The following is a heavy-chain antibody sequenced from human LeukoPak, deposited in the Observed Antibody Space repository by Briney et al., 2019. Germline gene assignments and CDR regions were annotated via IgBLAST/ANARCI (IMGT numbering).Heavy chain of an antibody. CDR2: MNTNSDKP. D-gene: IGHD3-3*01. Sequence: GASVNVSCKPSGYTFTSYDLNWVGQSTAQERKWMGWMNTNSDKPGYAQKFQGRVTMTRNNSISTAYMELGSVRSEDTGVYYCARGGPLNRGITPMDVWGKGTTVTVSS. CDR3: ARGGPLNRGITPMDV. J-gene: IGHJ6*03. V-gene: IGHV1-8*01. CDR1: GYTFTSYD.